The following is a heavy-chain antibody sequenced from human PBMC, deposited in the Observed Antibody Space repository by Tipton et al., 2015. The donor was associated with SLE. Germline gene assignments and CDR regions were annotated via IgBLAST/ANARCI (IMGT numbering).Heavy chain of an antibody. V-gene: IGHV1-18*01. CDR3: SRDACSGRSCHFFDY. CDR2: ISAYNGNT. D-gene: IGHD2-15*01. J-gene: IGHJ4*02. Sequence: QSGAEVKEPGASVKVSCKSSGYTFTSFGISWVRQAPGQGLEWLGWISAYNGNTHFAQKFQGRVTLTADTSTSTAYMELRGLTSDDAAVYYCSRDACSGRSCHFFDYWGQGTLVTVSS. CDR1: GYTFTSFG.